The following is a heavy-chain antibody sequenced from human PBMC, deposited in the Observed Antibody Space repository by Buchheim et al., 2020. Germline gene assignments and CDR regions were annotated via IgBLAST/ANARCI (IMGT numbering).Heavy chain of an antibody. J-gene: IGHJ4*02. CDR1: GFTFSSAW. V-gene: IGHV3-7*01. CDR2: INGYGSAD. CDR3: ATISTGV. D-gene: IGHD3-10*01. Sequence: EVQLVESGGALVQPGGSLRLSCAASGFTFSSAWMSWVRQAPGKGLEWVATINGYGSADYYVDSVKGRFTISRDNAKRSLYLQMISLRVEDTAVFYCATISTGVWGQGTL.